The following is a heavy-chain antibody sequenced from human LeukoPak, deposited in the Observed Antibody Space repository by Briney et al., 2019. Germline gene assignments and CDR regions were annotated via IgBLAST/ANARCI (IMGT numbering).Heavy chain of an antibody. CDR1: GFTFDDYG. CDR3: ARDREPDAFDI. CDR2: INRNGGST. Sequence: GGSLRLSCAASGFTFDDYGMNWVRQAPGKGLEWVSGINRNGGSTGYADSVKGRFTVSRDNAKNSLYLQMTSLRAEDTAVYYCARDREPDAFDIWGQGTMVTVSS. V-gene: IGHV3-20*04. J-gene: IGHJ3*02.